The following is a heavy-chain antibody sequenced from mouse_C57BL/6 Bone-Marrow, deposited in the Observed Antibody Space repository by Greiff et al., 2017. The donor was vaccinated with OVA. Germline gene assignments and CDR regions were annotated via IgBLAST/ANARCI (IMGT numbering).Heavy chain of an antibody. J-gene: IGHJ1*03. CDR1: GYTFTSYT. V-gene: IGHV1-4*01. D-gene: IGHD1-1*01. CDR3: AFLITTVVDWYFDV. CDR2: INPSSGYT. Sequence: QVQLKESGAELARPGASVKMSCKASGYTFTSYTMHWVKQRPGQGLEWIGYINPSSGYTKYNQKFKDKATLTADKSSSTAYMQLSSLTSEDSAVYYCAFLITTVVDWYFDVWGTGTTVTVSS.